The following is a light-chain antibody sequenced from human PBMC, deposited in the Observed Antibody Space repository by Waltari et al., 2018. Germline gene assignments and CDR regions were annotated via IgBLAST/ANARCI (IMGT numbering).Light chain of an antibody. Sequence: SYVLTQPPSVSVAPGQTARITCGGKNIGSKSVHWYQQKPGQAPVLVAYVDAARPSGIPARFSGSKSANTAALAISRVESGDEADYYGHVWDSGRDYQAFFGTGTKVTVL. CDR2: VDA. CDR3: HVWDSGRDYQAF. J-gene: IGLJ1*01. CDR1: NIGSKS. V-gene: IGLV3-21*02.